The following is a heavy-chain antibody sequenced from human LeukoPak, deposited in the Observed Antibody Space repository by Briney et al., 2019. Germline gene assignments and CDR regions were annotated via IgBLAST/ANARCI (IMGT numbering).Heavy chain of an antibody. J-gene: IGHJ4*02. Sequence: GGSLRLSCAASGFPFSSYGMNWVRQAPGKGLEWVSYISSTSSTIYYADSVKGRFTISRDNAENSLYLLIHSLSAEYTAVYYCAPSPRLAVGYYWGQGNLVTVSS. D-gene: IGHD6-19*01. CDR3: APSPRLAVGYY. V-gene: IGHV3-48*01. CDR2: ISSTSSTI. CDR1: GFPFSSYG.